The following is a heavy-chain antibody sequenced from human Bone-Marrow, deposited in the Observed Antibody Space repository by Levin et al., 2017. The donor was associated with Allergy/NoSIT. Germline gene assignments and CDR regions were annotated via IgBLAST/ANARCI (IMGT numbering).Heavy chain of an antibody. CDR2: INPKSGGT. D-gene: IGHD3-10*01. Sequence: SFPSSFSPFPSSFLPWVRQAPGQGLEWMGWINPKSGGTNYAHKFRGRVTLTLYPSMTTVYMDLSRLRSDDTALFYCARAMPGSGTPPNFDSWGQGTLVAVSS. CDR1: FSPFPSSF. J-gene: IGHJ4*02. CDR3: ARAMPGSGTPPNFDS. V-gene: IGHV1-2*02.